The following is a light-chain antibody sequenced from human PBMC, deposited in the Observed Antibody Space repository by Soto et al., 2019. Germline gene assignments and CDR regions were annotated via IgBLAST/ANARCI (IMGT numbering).Light chain of an antibody. CDR3: QQYESTPPT. J-gene: IGKJ2*01. CDR1: QSVLYISNNKNY. CDR2: WAS. V-gene: IGKV4-1*01. Sequence: DIVMTQSTDSLAVSLGERATINCKSSQSVLYISNNKNYLAWNQQRPGQPPKLLIYWASTRESGVPDRFSGSGSGTDFTLTITSLQAEDVAVYYCQQYESTPPTFGQGTKLEIK.